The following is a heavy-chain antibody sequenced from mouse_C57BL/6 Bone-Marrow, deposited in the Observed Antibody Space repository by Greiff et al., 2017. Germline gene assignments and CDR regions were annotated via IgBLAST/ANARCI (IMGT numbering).Heavy chain of an antibody. J-gene: IGHJ4*01. V-gene: IGHV14-4*01. CDR2: IDPENGDT. Sequence: VQLQQSGAELVRPGASVKLSCTASGFNIKDDYMHWVKQRPEQGLEWIGWIDPENGDTEYASKFPGKATITADTSSNTAYLPLSSLTSEDTAVYYCTTAITTVSRGYAMDYWGQGTSVTVSS. D-gene: IGHD1-1*01. CDR1: GFNIKDDY. CDR3: TTAITTVSRGYAMDY.